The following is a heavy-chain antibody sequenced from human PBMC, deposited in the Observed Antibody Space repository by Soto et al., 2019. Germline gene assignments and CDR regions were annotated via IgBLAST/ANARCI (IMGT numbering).Heavy chain of an antibody. J-gene: IGHJ4*02. CDR2: IYYSGST. CDR1: GGSISSGGYY. CDR3: AKDCIAVAVSVFDY. Sequence: SETLSLTCTVSGGSISSGGYYWSWIRQHPGKGLEWIGYIYYSGSTYYNPSLKSRVTISVDTSKNQFSLKLSPVTAADTAVYYCAKDCIAVAVSVFDYWGQGTLVTVSS. V-gene: IGHV4-31*02. D-gene: IGHD6-19*01.